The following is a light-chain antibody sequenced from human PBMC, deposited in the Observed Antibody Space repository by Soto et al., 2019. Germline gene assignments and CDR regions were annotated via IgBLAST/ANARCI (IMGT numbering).Light chain of an antibody. CDR2: EVS. CDR1: SRDVGGYNY. J-gene: IGLJ3*02. CDR3: SSDVSGYSLGV. V-gene: IGLV2-14*01. Sequence: QSALTQPASVSGSPGQSITISCTGTSRDVGGYNYVSWHQQHPGKAPKVIITEVSNRPSGVSNRFSGSKSGNTASLTISGLQAEDEADYYCSSDVSGYSLGVFGGGTKLTVL.